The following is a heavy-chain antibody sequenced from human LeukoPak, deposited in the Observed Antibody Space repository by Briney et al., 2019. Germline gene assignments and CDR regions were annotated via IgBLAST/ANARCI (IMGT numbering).Heavy chain of an antibody. CDR1: GGSINSSSYY. D-gene: IGHD6-13*01. V-gene: IGHV4-39*07. CDR3: AGGSLYSSSWFSPFDY. Sequence: SETLSLTCTVSGGSINSSSYYWGWIRQPPGKGLEWIGSIFYSGSTYHNPSLKSRVTISVDTSKNQFSLKLSSMTAADTAVYYCAGGSLYSSSWFSPFDYWGPGTLVTVSS. J-gene: IGHJ4*02. CDR2: IFYSGST.